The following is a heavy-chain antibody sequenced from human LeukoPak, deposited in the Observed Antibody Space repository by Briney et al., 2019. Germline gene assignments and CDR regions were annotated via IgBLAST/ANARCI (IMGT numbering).Heavy chain of an antibody. CDR1: GYSISSGYY. V-gene: IGHV4-38-2*01. J-gene: IGHJ4*02. CDR3: ASLLRAGVDY. D-gene: IGHD6-13*01. Sequence: SETLSLTCAVSGYSISSGYYWGWIRQPPGKGLEWIGSIYHSGSTYYNPPLKSRVTISVDTSKNQFSLKLSSVTAADTAVYYCASLLRAGVDYWGQGTLVTVSS. CDR2: IYHSGST.